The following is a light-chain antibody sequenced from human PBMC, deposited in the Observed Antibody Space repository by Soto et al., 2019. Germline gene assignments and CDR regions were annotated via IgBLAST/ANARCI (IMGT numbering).Light chain of an antibody. V-gene: IGKV3-15*01. CDR3: QQYHNWPPIT. J-gene: IGKJ5*01. CDR1: QSVTSH. CDR2: GAS. Sequence: EIVMSQSPDTLSVSPGERATLSCWASQSVTSHLAWYQQKPGQAPRLLIFGASTGATGVPARFSGSGTGTEFTLTISNVQSEDSAVYYCQQYHNWPPITFGQGTRLEIK.